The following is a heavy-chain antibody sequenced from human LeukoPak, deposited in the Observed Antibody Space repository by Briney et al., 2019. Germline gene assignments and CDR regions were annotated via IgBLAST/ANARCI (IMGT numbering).Heavy chain of an antibody. Sequence: GASVKVSCKASGGTFSSYAISWVRQAPGQGLERMGRIIPIFGIANYAQKFQGRVTITADKSTSTAYMELSSLRSEDTAMYYCARAAAQDELGHFDYWGQGTLVTVSS. CDR2: IIPIFGIA. J-gene: IGHJ4*02. CDR3: ARAAAQDELGHFDY. D-gene: IGHD7-27*01. CDR1: GGTFSSYA. V-gene: IGHV1-69*04.